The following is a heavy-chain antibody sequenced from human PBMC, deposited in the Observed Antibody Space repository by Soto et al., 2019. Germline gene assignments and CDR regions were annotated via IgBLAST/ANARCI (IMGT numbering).Heavy chain of an antibody. Sequence: QVQLVQSGAEVKKPGASVKVSCKASGYTFTSYAMHWVRQAPGQRLEWMGWINAGNGNTKYSQKFQGRVTITRDTSASTAYMERSSLRSEDTAVYYCARDDGSGWDWYFDLWGRGTLVTVSS. V-gene: IGHV1-3*01. CDR3: ARDDGSGWDWYFDL. CDR1: GYTFTSYA. D-gene: IGHD6-19*01. CDR2: INAGNGNT. J-gene: IGHJ2*01.